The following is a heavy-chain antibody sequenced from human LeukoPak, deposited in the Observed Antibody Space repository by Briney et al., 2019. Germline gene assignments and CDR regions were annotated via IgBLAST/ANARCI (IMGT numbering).Heavy chain of an antibody. V-gene: IGHV4-4*09. Sequence: SETLSLTGTVSGGSISSYYWSWIRQPPGKGLEWVGYIYTSGSTNYNPSLKSRLTISVDTSKTEFSLKLSSVTAADTAVYYCARSYYDFWSGYSDYYYYYYMDVWGKGTTVTVSS. CDR3: ARSYYDFWSGYSDYYYYYYMDV. CDR1: GGSISSYY. J-gene: IGHJ6*03. CDR2: IYTSGST. D-gene: IGHD3-3*01.